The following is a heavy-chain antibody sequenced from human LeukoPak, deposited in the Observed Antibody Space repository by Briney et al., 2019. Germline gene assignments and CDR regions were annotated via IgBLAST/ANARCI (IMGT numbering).Heavy chain of an antibody. D-gene: IGHD2-2*03. Sequence: GGSLRLSCAASGFNFNIYTMSWVRQAQGKGLEWISAVGSGGTRYYADSVKGRFTISRDNSKNTLYLQMNSLRAEDTAVYYCAKDLGYARPGFCDSAGYWGQGTLVTVSS. CDR2: VGSGGTR. J-gene: IGHJ4*02. CDR1: GFNFNIYT. V-gene: IGHV3-23*01. CDR3: AKDLGYARPGFCDSAGY.